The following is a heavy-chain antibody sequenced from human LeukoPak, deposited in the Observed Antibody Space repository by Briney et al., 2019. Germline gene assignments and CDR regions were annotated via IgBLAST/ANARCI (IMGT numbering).Heavy chain of an antibody. Sequence: PGGSLRLSCAASGFTFSSYWMHWVRQAPGRGLVWVSRISSDGSSTIYADSVKDRFTISRDNAKNTLYHQMNSLRAEDTAVYYCARDWGGYGPTSHDYWGQGTLVTVSS. V-gene: IGHV3-74*01. CDR3: ARDWGGYGPTSHDY. CDR2: ISSDGSST. CDR1: GFTFSSYW. D-gene: IGHD3-16*01. J-gene: IGHJ4*02.